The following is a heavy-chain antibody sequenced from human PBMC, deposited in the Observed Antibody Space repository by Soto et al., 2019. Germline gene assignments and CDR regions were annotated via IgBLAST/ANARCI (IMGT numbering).Heavy chain of an antibody. V-gene: IGHV1-58*02. D-gene: IGHD6-6*01. J-gene: IGHJ2*01. CDR2: IIADSGNT. CDR3: AADSSSSAWYFDL. Sequence: SVKVSCKASGYTFTSYGISWVRQARGQGLEWIGWIIADSGNTNYAQKFQGRVTITRDMSTSTAYMELSSLRSEDTAVYYCAADSSSSAWYFDLWGRGTLVTVSS. CDR1: GYTFTSYG.